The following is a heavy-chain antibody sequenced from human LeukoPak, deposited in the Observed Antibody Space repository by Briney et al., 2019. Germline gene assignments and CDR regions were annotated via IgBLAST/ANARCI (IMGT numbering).Heavy chain of an antibody. CDR3: AKEDGIAVAGVIDY. D-gene: IGHD6-19*01. CDR1: GFTFDDYA. CDR2: ISWNSGSI. V-gene: IGHV3-9*01. Sequence: GGSLRLSCAASGFTFDDYAMHWVRQAPGKGLEWVSGISWNSGSIGYADSVKGRFTISRDNAKNSLYLQMNSLRAEDTALYYCAKEDGIAVAGVIDYWGQGTLVTVSS. J-gene: IGHJ4*02.